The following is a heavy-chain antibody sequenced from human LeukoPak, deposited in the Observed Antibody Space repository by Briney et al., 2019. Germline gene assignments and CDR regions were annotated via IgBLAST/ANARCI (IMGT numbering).Heavy chain of an antibody. D-gene: IGHD3-22*01. CDR2: IYTGGST. V-gene: IGHV3-53*01. CDR1: GFTVSTTY. Sequence: TGGSLRLSCAASGFTVSTTYMSWVRQAPGKGLEWVSIIYTGGSTYYAHSAKGRFTISRDNSKNTLFLQMNSLRAEDTAVYYCAKDPTDFDNSGQTYFDSWGQGTLVTVSS. CDR3: AKDPTDFDNSGQTYFDS. J-gene: IGHJ4*02.